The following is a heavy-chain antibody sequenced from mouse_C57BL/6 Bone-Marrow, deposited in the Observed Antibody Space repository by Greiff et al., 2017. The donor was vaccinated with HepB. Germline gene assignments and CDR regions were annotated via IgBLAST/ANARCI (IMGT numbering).Heavy chain of an antibody. CDR1: GYTFTSYW. D-gene: IGHD1-1*01. CDR3: ARDYYYVRGYFDY. J-gene: IGHJ2*01. V-gene: IGHV1-50*01. CDR2: IDPSDSYT. Sequence: QVQLQQPGAELVKPGASVKLSCKASGYTFTSYWMQWVKQRPGQGLEWIGEIDPSDSYTNYNQKFKGKATLTVDTSSSTAYMQLSSLTSEDSAVYYCARDYYYVRGYFDYWGQGTTLTVSS.